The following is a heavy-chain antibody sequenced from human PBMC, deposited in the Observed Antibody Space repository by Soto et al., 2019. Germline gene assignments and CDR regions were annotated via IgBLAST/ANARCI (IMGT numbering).Heavy chain of an antibody. Sequence: EVQLVESGGGLVQPGGSLKLSCAASGFTFSSYWMSWVRQAPGKGLEWVANIKQDGSEKYYVDSVKGRFTISRDNAKNSLYPQMNSLRAEDTAVYYCARALYSSGWTGGTDYWGQGTLVTVSS. CDR1: GFTFSSYW. CDR2: IKQDGSEK. D-gene: IGHD6-19*01. V-gene: IGHV3-7*03. CDR3: ARALYSSGWTGGTDY. J-gene: IGHJ4*02.